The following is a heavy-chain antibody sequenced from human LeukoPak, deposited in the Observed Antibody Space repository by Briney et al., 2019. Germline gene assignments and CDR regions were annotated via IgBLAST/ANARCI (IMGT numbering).Heavy chain of an antibody. D-gene: IGHD5-12*01. Sequence: GGSLRLSCAASGFTFSNYWMNWVRQAPGKGLEWVANIKPDGGEKYFVDSVKGRFTISRDNAKNSLYLQMNSLRVEDTAVYYCARVGYSGYDYAFDYWGQGTLVTVSS. J-gene: IGHJ4*02. CDR3: ARVGYSGYDYAFDY. V-gene: IGHV3-7*01. CDR1: GFTFSNYW. CDR2: IKPDGGEK.